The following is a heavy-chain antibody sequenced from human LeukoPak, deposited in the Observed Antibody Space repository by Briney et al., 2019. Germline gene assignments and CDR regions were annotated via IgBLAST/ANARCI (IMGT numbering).Heavy chain of an antibody. CDR2: ISSISSTI. CDR3: ARDGASYSNYEGNFDY. V-gene: IGHV3-48*01. D-gene: IGHD4-11*01. CDR1: GFTFNGYG. J-gene: IGHJ4*02. Sequence: GGSLRLSCAASGFTFNGYGMNWVRQAPGKGLEWVAYISSISSTIHYSDSVKGRFTISRDNAKNSLYPQMNSLRAEDTAVYYCARDGASYSNYEGNFDYWGQGTLVTVSS.